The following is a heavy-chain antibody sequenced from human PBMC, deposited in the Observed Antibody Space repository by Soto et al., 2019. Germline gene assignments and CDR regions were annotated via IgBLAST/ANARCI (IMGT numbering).Heavy chain of an antibody. V-gene: IGHV3-30-3*01. D-gene: IGHD4-4*01. CDR1: GFTFSSYA. CDR2: ISYDGSNK. J-gene: IGHJ3*02. CDR3: ARDSLGGDVYIQGYAFDI. Sequence: PGGSLRLSCAASGFTFSSYAMHWVRQAPGKGLEWVAVISYDGSNKYYADSVKGRFTISRDNSKNTLYLQMNRLRAEDTAVYYCARDSLGGDVYIQGYAFDIWGQGTMVTVSS.